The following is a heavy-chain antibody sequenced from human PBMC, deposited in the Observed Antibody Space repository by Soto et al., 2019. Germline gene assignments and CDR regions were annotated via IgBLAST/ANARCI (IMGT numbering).Heavy chain of an antibody. CDR2: INHSGST. CDR1: GGSFSGYY. Sequence: QVQLQQCGAGLLKPSETLSLTCAVYGGSFSGYYWSWIRQPPGKGLEWIGEINHSGSTNYNPSLKSRVTISVDKSKNQFSLKLSSVTAADTAVYYCARGGRGAARLGYYWGQGTLVTVSS. V-gene: IGHV4-34*01. D-gene: IGHD6-6*01. CDR3: ARGGRGAARLGYY. J-gene: IGHJ4*02.